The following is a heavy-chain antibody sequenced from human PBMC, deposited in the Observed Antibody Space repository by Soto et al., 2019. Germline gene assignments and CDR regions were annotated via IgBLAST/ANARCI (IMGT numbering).Heavy chain of an antibody. J-gene: IGHJ4*02. V-gene: IGHV4-39*07. CDR3: ARDKITGLFDY. Sequence: SETLSLTCTVSGDSISTNSYSWGWIRQSPGQGLEWIGLFYYSGSTNYNPSLKSRVTISVDTSKNQFSLKLTSVTAADTAVYYCARDKITGLFDYWGQGTLVTVSS. CDR1: GDSISTNSYS. CDR2: FYYSGST. D-gene: IGHD2-8*02.